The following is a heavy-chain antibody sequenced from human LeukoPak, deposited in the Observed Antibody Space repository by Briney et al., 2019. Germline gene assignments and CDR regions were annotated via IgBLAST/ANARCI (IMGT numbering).Heavy chain of an antibody. J-gene: IGHJ4*02. CDR2: IHKDGSAK. D-gene: IGHD3-10*01. CDR1: GFPFSGYW. Sequence: GGSLRLSCGASGFPFSGYWMSWVRQAPGKGPEWVANIHKDGSAKRYVDSVKGRFTISRDNAKSSLYLQMNSLRDEDTAVYYCTRDRSFGADDYWGQGSLVSVSS. CDR3: TRDRSFGADDY. V-gene: IGHV3-7*01.